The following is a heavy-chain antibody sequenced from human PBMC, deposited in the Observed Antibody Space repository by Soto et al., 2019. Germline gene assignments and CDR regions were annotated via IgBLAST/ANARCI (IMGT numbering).Heavy chain of an antibody. CDR2: LTGSSDST. D-gene: IGHD4-17*01. Sequence: EVQLLESGGGLVQPGGSLRLSCAASGFTFSSFAMTWVRQAPGKGLEWVSSLTGSSDSTYYADSVKGRFTISRDNSKNTLYLHMNSLRADDTAPYYCANGNAVTTGDMAYWGQGTLVTVSS. J-gene: IGHJ4*02. CDR1: GFTFSSFA. V-gene: IGHV3-23*01. CDR3: ANGNAVTTGDMAY.